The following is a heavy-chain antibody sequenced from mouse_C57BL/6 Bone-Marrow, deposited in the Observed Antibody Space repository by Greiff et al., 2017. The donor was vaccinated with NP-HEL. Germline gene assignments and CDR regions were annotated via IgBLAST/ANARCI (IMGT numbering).Heavy chain of an antibody. J-gene: IGHJ3*01. V-gene: IGHV1-55*01. CDR2: IYPGSGST. CDR1: GYTFTSYW. Sequence: QVQLQHPGAELVKPGASVKMSCKASGYTFTSYWITWVKQRPGQGLEWIGDIYPGSGSTNYNEKFKSKATLTVDTSSSTAYMQLSSLTSEDSAVYYCARDLYYYGSKAYWGQGTLVTVSA. D-gene: IGHD1-1*01. CDR3: ARDLYYYGSKAY.